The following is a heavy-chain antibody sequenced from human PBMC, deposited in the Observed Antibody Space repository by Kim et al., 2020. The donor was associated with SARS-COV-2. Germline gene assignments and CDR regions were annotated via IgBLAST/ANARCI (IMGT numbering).Heavy chain of an antibody. CDR2: MSYDGSKK. D-gene: IGHD3-10*01. Sequence: GGSLRLSCAAFGFSFSRHAMHWVRQAPGKGLEWVAVMSYDGSKKHYADSVKGRFNISRDNSKYTVYLQMNSLRVEDTALYYCARVSVDSGSYLDYWGQGT. CDR1: GFSFSRHA. CDR3: ARVSVDSGSYLDY. V-gene: IGHV3-30*04. J-gene: IGHJ4*02.